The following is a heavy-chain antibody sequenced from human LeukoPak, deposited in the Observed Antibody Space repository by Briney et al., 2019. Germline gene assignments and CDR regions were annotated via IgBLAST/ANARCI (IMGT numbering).Heavy chain of an antibody. D-gene: IGHD6-19*01. Sequence: PGGSLRLSCAASGFTFSSYSMNWVRQAPGKGLEWVSSISSSSSYIYYADSVKGRFTISRDNAKNSLYLQMNSLRAEDTAVYYCARPAGTYDYSYGMDVWGQGTTVTVSS. J-gene: IGHJ6*02. CDR2: ISSSSSYI. CDR3: ARPAGTYDYSYGMDV. CDR1: GFTFSSYS. V-gene: IGHV3-21*01.